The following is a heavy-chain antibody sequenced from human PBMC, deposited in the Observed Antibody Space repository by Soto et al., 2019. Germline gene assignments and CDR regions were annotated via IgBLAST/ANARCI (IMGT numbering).Heavy chain of an antibody. J-gene: IGHJ4*02. D-gene: IGHD6-6*01. Sequence: QITLKESGPTLVKPTQTLTLTCTFSGFSLSTSGVGVGWIRQPPGKALEWLALIYWNDDKRYSPSLMSRLTITKHTATNQVVLTMTTMDPVDTATYYCAHRPYSRSYFDYWGQGTLVTVSS. V-gene: IGHV2-5*01. CDR3: AHRPYSRSYFDY. CDR2: IYWNDDK. CDR1: GFSLSTSGVG.